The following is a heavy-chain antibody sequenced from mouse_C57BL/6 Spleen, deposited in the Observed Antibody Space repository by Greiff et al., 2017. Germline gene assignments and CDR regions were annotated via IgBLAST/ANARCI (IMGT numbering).Heavy chain of an antibody. Sequence: QVQLQQPGAELVKPGASVKLSCKASGYTFTSYWMQWVKQRPGQGLEWIGEIDPSDSYTNYNQKFKGKATLTGDTSSSTAYMQLSSLTSEDSAVYYCARSDYYYGSSRYYFDYWGQGTTLTVSS. CDR3: ARSDYYYGSSRYYFDY. CDR2: IDPSDSYT. V-gene: IGHV1-50*01. D-gene: IGHD1-1*01. J-gene: IGHJ2*01. CDR1: GYTFTSYW.